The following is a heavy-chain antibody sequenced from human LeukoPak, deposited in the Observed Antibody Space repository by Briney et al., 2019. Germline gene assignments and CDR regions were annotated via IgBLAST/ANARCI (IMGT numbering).Heavy chain of an antibody. V-gene: IGHV1-18*01. CDR3: ARDVHDIAARAGAGYYYYMDV. D-gene: IGHD6-6*01. J-gene: IGHJ6*03. CDR2: ISAYNVNT. Sequence: ASVKVSCKASGYTFTSYGISWVRQAPGQGLEWMGWISAYNVNTNYAQKLPGRVTMTTDTSTSTAYMELRSLRSDDTAVYYCARDVHDIAARAGAGYYYYMDVWGKGTTVTVSS. CDR1: GYTFTSYG.